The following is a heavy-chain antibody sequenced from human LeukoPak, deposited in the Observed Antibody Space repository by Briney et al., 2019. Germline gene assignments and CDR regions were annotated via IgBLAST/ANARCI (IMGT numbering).Heavy chain of an antibody. CDR2: ISYDGSNK. CDR1: GFTFSSYA. D-gene: IGHD6-6*01. V-gene: IGHV3-30-3*01. J-gene: IGHJ6*02. CDR3: ARDGLVTGDSSSRGYYYYYGMDV. Sequence: PGGSLRLSCAASGFTFSSYAMHWVRQAPGMGLEWVAVISYDGSNKYYADSVKGRFTISRDNSKNTLYLQMNSLRAEDTAVYYCARDGLVTGDSSSRGYYYYYGMDVWGQGTTVTVSS.